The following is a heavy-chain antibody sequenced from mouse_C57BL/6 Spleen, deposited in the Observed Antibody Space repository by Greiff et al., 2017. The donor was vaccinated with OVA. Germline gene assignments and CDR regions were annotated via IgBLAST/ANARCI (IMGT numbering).Heavy chain of an antibody. D-gene: IGHD2-3*01. CDR3: ARRWSGAMDY. CDR1: GFTFSDYG. Sequence: EVKLMESGGGLVKPGGSLKLSCAASGFTFSDYGMHWVRQAPEKGLEWVAYISSGSSTIYYADTVKGRFTISRDNAKNTLFLQMTSLRSEDTAMYYCARRWSGAMDYWGQGTSVTVSS. V-gene: IGHV5-17*01. J-gene: IGHJ4*01. CDR2: ISSGSSTI.